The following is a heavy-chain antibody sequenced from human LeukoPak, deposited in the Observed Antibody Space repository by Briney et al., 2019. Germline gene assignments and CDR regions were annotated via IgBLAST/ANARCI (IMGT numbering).Heavy chain of an antibody. CDR2: ISSSGSI. Sequence: GGSLRLSCAASGFTFSDYYFSWIRQAPGKGLEWIGYISSSGSIYYADSVKGRFTMSRDDAKSSLNLQVSSLRAEDTAIYCARRRDYFDSWGQGTLVTVSS. V-gene: IGHV3-11*01. J-gene: IGHJ4*02. CDR1: GFTFSDYY. CDR3: ARRRDYFDS.